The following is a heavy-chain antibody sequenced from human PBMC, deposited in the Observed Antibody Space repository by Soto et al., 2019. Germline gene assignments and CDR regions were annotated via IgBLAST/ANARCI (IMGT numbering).Heavy chain of an antibody. J-gene: IGHJ4*02. CDR1: GFTFNSYS. CDR2: ISSSSSYI. D-gene: IGHD3-22*01. CDR3: ASAEYYYDTSGWYY. Sequence: EVQLVESGGGLVKPGGSLRLSCAASGFTFNSYSMNWVRQAPGKGLEWVSSISSSSSYIYYADSVKGRFTISRDNAKNSLYLQMTSLRAEDTAVYYCASAEYYYDTSGWYYWGQGTLVTVSS. V-gene: IGHV3-21*01.